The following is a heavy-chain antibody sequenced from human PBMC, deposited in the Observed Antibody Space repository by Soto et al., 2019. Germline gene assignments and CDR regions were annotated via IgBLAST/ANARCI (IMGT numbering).Heavy chain of an antibody. CDR2: ISNSGSII. D-gene: IGHD1-1*01. CDR1: GFTFSVYT. J-gene: IGHJ4*02. Sequence: PWGSLTLFCAASGFTFSVYTINWVRQAPGKGLEWVAVISNSGSIINYADSAKGRFTISRDNAKNTLYLQMNSLRAEDTAVYYCARAPTVVTILRGSYFDYWVQGTLVTVSP. V-gene: IGHV3-30-3*01. CDR3: ARAPTVVTILRGSYFDY.